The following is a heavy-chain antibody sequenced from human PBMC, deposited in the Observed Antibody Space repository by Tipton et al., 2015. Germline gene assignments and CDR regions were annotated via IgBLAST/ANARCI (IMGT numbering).Heavy chain of an antibody. V-gene: IGHV4-59*12. J-gene: IGHJ2*01. CDR2: ISYSGSP. Sequence: TLSLTCTVSGGSISNYYWHWIRQPPGKGLEWIGYISYSGSPNYNPSLRSRVTISVDASKNQFSLQLSSITAADTAVYYCARGHYVSGWYSHYFDLWGRGSLVTVSS. D-gene: IGHD6-19*01. CDR1: GGSISNYY. CDR3: ARGHYVSGWYSHYFDL.